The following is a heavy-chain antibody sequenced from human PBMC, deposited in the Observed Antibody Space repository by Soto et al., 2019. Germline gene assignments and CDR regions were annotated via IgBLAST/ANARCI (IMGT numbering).Heavy chain of an antibody. CDR2: ISGSGGST. D-gene: IGHD6-6*01. Sequence: PGGSLRLSCAASGFTFSSYAMSWVRQAPGKGLEWVSAISGSGGSTYYADSVKGRFTISRDNSKNTLYLQMNSLRAEDTAVYYCANIIAARPWRFDYWGQGTLVTVSS. CDR3: ANIIAARPWRFDY. J-gene: IGHJ4*02. CDR1: GFTFSSYA. V-gene: IGHV3-23*01.